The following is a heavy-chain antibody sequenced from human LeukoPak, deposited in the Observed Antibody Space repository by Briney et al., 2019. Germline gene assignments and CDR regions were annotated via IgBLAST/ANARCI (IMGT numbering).Heavy chain of an antibody. J-gene: IGHJ4*02. CDR1: GGTFSSYA. V-gene: IGHV1-69*04. D-gene: IGHD6-13*01. CDR2: IIPILGIA. CDR3: ARVSSSWPRSFDY. Sequence: SVKVSCKASGGTFSSYAISWVRQAPGQGLEWMGRIIPILGIANYAQKFQGRVTITADKSTSTAYMELSSLRSEDMAVYYCARVSSSWPRSFDYWGQGTLVTVSS.